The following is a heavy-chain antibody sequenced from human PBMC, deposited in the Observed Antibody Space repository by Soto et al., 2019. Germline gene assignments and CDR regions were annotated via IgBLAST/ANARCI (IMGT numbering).Heavy chain of an antibody. D-gene: IGHD2-15*01. Sequence: SETLSLTCTVSGGSISSGSYYWSWIREHPGKGLEWIGYIYYSGSTYYNPSLKSRVTISVDTSKNQFSLKLSSVTAADTAVYYCARVSCSGGSCPENWFDPWGQGTLVTVSS. J-gene: IGHJ5*02. CDR2: IYYSGST. CDR3: ARVSCSGGSCPENWFDP. V-gene: IGHV4-31*03. CDR1: GGSISSGSYY.